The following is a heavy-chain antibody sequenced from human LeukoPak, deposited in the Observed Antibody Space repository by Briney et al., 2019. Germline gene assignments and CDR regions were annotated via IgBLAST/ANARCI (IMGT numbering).Heavy chain of an antibody. V-gene: IGHV3-7*04. CDR3: ARDRGTHY. Sequence: GSLRLSCAASGFTFSGYRMSWVRQVPGKGLEWVANIKEDGSVKYYVDSVKGRFTISRDNANNSLYLQMNSLRADDTAVYYCARDRGTHYWGQGTLVTVSS. J-gene: IGHJ4*02. D-gene: IGHD1-1*01. CDR1: GFTFSGYR. CDR2: IKEDGSVK.